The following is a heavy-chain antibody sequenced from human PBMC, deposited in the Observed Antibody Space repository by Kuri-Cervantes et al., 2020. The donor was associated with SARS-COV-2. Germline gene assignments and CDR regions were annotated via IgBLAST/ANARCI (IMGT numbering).Heavy chain of an antibody. CDR2: ISTYNGNT. V-gene: IGHV1-18*04. Sequence: ASVKVSCKAFGYTFTSYAISWVRQAPGQGLEWMGWISTYNGNTNYAQKLQGRVTMTTDKSTSTAYMELMSLKSDDTAVYYCAREIQLWNPIDYWGQGTLVTVSS. D-gene: IGHD5-18*01. J-gene: IGHJ4*02. CDR3: AREIQLWNPIDY. CDR1: GYTFTSYA.